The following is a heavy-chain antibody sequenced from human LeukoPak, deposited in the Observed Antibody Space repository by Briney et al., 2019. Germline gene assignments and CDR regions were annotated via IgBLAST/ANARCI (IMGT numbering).Heavy chain of an antibody. CDR2: INSGGTT. V-gene: IGHV3-66*01. D-gene: IGHD6-19*01. J-gene: IGHJ4*02. CDR3: ATIVSDSSGWYHFDH. Sequence: EGSLRLSCAASGLTVSSKYMAWVRQAPGKGLEWVSFINSGGTTNYADSVKGRFTISRDYSKNTPYLQMNSLRAEDTAVYYCATIVSDSSGWYHFDHWGQGALVTVSS. CDR1: GLTVSSKY.